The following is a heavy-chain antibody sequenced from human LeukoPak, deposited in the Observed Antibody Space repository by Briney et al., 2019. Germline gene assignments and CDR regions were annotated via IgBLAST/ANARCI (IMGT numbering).Heavy chain of an antibody. CDR3: VTVGMTSIWSYLRFDP. Sequence: GGSLRLSCSASGFTFSTNSMHWVRQAPGKGLEFVSAITSNGGSTYYADSVKGRFTISRDNSKNTLHLQMSSLRAEHTAVYYCVTVGMTSIWSYLRFDPRGQGTLVSVSS. V-gene: IGHV3-64D*08. J-gene: IGHJ5*02. D-gene: IGHD1-26*01. CDR2: ITSNGGST. CDR1: GFTFSTNS.